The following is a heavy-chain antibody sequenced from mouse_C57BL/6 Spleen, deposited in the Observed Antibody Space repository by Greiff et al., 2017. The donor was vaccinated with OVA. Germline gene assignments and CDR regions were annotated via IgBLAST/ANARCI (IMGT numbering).Heavy chain of an antibody. CDR3: ARDYDYAMDY. CDR2: ISSGGSYT. D-gene: IGHD1-1*02. CDR1: GFTFSSYG. V-gene: IGHV5-6*01. J-gene: IGHJ4*01. Sequence: EVQLMESGGDLVKPGGSLKLSCAASGFTFSSYGMSWVRQTPDKRLEWVATISSGGSYTYYPDSVKGRFTISRDNAKNTLYLQMSSLKSEDTAMYYCARDYDYAMDYWGQGTSVTVSS.